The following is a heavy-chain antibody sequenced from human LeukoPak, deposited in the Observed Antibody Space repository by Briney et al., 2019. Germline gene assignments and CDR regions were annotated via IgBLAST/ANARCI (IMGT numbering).Heavy chain of an antibody. D-gene: IGHD2-21*01. Sequence: ASVKVSCKASGYTFTSYGISWVRQAPGQGLVWMGWISAYNGNTNYAQKLQGRVTMTTDTSTSTAYMELRSLRSDDTAVYYCARGLYCGGDCYRPDYWGQGTLVTVSS. CDR1: GYTFTSYG. V-gene: IGHV1-18*01. CDR2: ISAYNGNT. CDR3: ARGLYCGGDCYRPDY. J-gene: IGHJ4*02.